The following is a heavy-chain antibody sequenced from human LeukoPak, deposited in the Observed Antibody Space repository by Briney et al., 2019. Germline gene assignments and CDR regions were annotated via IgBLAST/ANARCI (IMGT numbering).Heavy chain of an antibody. V-gene: IGHV1-18*04. CDR3: ARDGTSTDDY. CDR2: ISGNNDP. Sequence: ASVKVSCKASGYTFTSYYMHWVRQAPGQGLEWIAWISGNNDPHYGQKFQGRFTVTTDSSTSTAYMELRNLRSDDTAVYYCARDGTSTDDYWGQGTLVTVSS. D-gene: IGHD2-2*01. J-gene: IGHJ4*02. CDR1: GYTFTSYY.